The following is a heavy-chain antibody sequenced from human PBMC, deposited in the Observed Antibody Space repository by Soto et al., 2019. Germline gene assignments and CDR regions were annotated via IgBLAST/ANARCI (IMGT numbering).Heavy chain of an antibody. D-gene: IGHD1-26*01. CDR3: ARAGGRYAITAYDV. CDR2: IYYSGTT. CDR1: GVSINSYY. V-gene: IGHV4-59*01. J-gene: IGHJ3*01. Sequence: QVQLQESGPGLVKPSETLSLICAGSGVSINSYYWSWIRQPPGKALEWIGYIYYSGTTNYNPSLKSRVTLSADTSKNQFSLRLSSVTAADTAVYYCARAGGRYAITAYDVWGPGTLVTVSS.